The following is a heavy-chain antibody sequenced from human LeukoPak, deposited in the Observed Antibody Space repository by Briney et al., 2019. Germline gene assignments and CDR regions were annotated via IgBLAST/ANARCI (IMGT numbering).Heavy chain of an antibody. Sequence: GGSLRLSCAASGFTFSSYWMSWVRQAPGKGLEWVANIKQDGSEKYYVDSVKGRFTISRDNAKNSLYLQMDSLRAEDTAVYYCARDSRWELGAFDIWGQGTMVTVSS. CDR3: ARDSRWELGAFDI. J-gene: IGHJ3*02. D-gene: IGHD1-26*01. V-gene: IGHV3-7*01. CDR2: IKQDGSEK. CDR1: GFTFSSYW.